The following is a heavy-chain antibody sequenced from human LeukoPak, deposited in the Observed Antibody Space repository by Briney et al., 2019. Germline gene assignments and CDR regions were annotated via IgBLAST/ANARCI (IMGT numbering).Heavy chain of an antibody. D-gene: IGHD4-17*01. V-gene: IGHV4-59*08. CDR2: IYYSGST. CDR3: ARGHTLEDGDYL. Sequence: SETLSLTCTVSGGSISSYYWSWIRQPPGKGLEWIGYIYYSGSTNYNPSLKSRVTISVDTSKNQFSLKLSSVTAADTAVYYCARGHTLEDGDYLWGQGTLVTVSS. J-gene: IGHJ4*02. CDR1: GGSISSYY.